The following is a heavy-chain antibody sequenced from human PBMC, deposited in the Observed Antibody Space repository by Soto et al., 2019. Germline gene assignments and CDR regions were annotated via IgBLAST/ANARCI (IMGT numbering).Heavy chain of an antibody. Sequence: GGSLRLSCAASGFTFSNAWMNWVRQAPGKGLEWVGRIKSKTDGGTTDYAAPVKGRFTISRDDSKNTLYLQMNSLKTEDTAVYYCARAGYYDILTGYYTNYFDYWGQGTLVTVSS. D-gene: IGHD3-9*01. CDR2: IKSKTDGGTT. J-gene: IGHJ4*02. V-gene: IGHV3-15*07. CDR3: ARAGYYDILTGYYTNYFDY. CDR1: GFTFSNAW.